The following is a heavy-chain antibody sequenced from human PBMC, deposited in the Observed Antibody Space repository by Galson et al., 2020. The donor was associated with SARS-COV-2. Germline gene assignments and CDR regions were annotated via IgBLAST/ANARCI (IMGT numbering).Heavy chain of an antibody. V-gene: IGHV3-7*03. Sequence: GGSLRLSCVASGFSFSTYWMTWVRQAPGKGLEWVANIKEDGSERYYADSVKGRFTISTDNAKMYLQMNSLRAEDTAVYYCASGALGIAYVFAIWGQGTMVTVSS. J-gene: IGHJ3*02. CDR2: IKEDGSER. CDR3: ASGALGIAYVFAI. CDR1: GFSFSTYW. D-gene: IGHD7-27*01.